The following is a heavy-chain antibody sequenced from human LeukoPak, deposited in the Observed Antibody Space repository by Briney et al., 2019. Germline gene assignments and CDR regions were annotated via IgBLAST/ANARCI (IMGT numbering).Heavy chain of an antibody. CDR3: AKNRDGYNYPYYFDY. J-gene: IGHJ4*02. CDR2: ITGGHYPT. V-gene: IGHV3-23*01. D-gene: IGHD5-24*01. CDR1: GFSFSSFA. Sequence: GGSLRLSCAASGFSFSSFAMTWVRQAPGKGLEWVSSITGGHYPTYNTDSVKGRFTISRDNSKNTLYVHMNSLRAEDTAVYYCAKNRDGYNYPYYFDYWGQGTLVTVSS.